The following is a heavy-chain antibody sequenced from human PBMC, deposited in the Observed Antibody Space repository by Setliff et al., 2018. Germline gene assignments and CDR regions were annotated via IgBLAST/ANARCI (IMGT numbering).Heavy chain of an antibody. V-gene: IGHV1-18*01. CDR2: ISASNGNT. J-gene: IGHJ3*02. Sequence: ASVKVSCKASGYTFTNYGISWVRQAPGQGLEWMGWISASNGNTNSAQKLQGRVTMTTDTSTSTAYMEVRSLRSDDTAQYYCVRDRAAIVVGPPTAAFDIWGQGTMVTVS. CDR1: GYTFTNYG. CDR3: VRDRAAIVVGPPTAAFDI. D-gene: IGHD2-2*01.